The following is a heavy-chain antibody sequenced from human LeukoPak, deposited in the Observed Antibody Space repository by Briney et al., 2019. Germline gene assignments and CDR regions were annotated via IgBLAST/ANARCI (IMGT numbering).Heavy chain of an antibody. CDR1: GYTFTSYD. V-gene: IGHV1-8*02. CDR2: MNPNSGNT. CDR3: ARGWSGYWKMGY. Sequence: ASVKVSCKASGYTFTSYDISWVRQATGQGLEWMGWMNPNSGNTGYAQKFQGRVTMTRNTSISTAYMELSSLRSEDTAVYYCARGWSGYWKMGYWGQGTLVSVSS. J-gene: IGHJ4*02. D-gene: IGHD3-3*01.